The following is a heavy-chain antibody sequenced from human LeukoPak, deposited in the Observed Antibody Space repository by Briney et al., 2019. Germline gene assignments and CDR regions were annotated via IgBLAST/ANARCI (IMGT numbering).Heavy chain of an antibody. V-gene: IGHV3-23*01. D-gene: IGHD2-2*01. J-gene: IGHJ4*02. CDR1: GSTLSSYA. CDR3: ARGGSGTSVLYY. Sequence: QPGGSLRLSCAASGSTLSSYAMTWVRQAPGKGLEWVSFISDSETNYVDSVKGRFTVSRDNSKNTLYLEMNSLRAEDTAVYYCARGGSGTSVLYYWGQGILVTVSS. CDR2: ISDSET.